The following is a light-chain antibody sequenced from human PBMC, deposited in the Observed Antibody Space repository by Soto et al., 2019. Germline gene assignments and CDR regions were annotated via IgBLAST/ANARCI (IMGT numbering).Light chain of an antibody. CDR3: CSYAGSNNLV. CDR2: EVS. Sequence: QSALTQPPSASGSPGQSVTISCTGTNSDVGGYNYVSWYQQHPGKAPKVMIYEVSTRPSGVPDRFSGSKSGNTASLTVSGLQAEEEADYYCCSYAGSNNLVFGGGTKLTVL. CDR1: NSDVGGYNY. J-gene: IGLJ3*02. V-gene: IGLV2-8*01.